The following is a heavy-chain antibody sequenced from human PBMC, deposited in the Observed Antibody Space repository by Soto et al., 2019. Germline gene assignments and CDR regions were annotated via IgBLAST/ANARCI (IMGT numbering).Heavy chain of an antibody. CDR3: AIESGGATATLDYDYFHMDV. CDR1: GDSFNDYY. V-gene: IGHV1-2*04. J-gene: IGHJ6*03. CDR2: INPNGGVT. Sequence: QVQVVQSGAEVRKTGASVTVSCRSSGDSFNDYYIHWVRQAPGQGFEWMGWINPNGGVTKYAQKFQGWVSMTRDTSIRTVYMQLSRLRSDDTAVYYCAIESGGATATLDYDYFHMDVWGTGTTVTVSS. D-gene: IGHD5-12*01.